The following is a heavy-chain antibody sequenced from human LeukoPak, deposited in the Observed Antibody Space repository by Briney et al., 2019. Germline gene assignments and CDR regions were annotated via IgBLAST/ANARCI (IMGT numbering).Heavy chain of an antibody. CDR2: ISSNSAYI. CDR3: ARIFRYQLVDYYALDV. D-gene: IGHD2-2*01. V-gene: IGHV3-21*01. J-gene: IGHJ6*02. CDR1: GFSFSDYA. Sequence: GGSLRLTCAASGFSFSDYAMDWVRQAPGKGLEWVSAISSNSAYIFYADSVKGRFTISRDNAKSSVSLQMNSLRDDDTAVYYCARIFRYQLVDYYALDVWGQGTTVTVSS.